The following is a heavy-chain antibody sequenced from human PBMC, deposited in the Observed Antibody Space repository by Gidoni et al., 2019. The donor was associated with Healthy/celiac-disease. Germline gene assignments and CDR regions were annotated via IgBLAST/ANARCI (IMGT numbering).Heavy chain of an antibody. J-gene: IGHJ5*02. CDR1: GGSISSSSYY. CDR3: ARQYRYISGYEASWFDP. V-gene: IGHV4-39*01. Sequence: QLQLQESGPGLVKPSETLSRTGTVSGGSISSSSYYWGWIRQPPGKGLEGIGSMYDSGRTYYNPSLKSRVTISVDTSKTQFSLKLSSVTAADTAVYYCARQYRYISGYEASWFDPWGQGTLVTVSS. D-gene: IGHD5-12*01. CDR2: MYDSGRT.